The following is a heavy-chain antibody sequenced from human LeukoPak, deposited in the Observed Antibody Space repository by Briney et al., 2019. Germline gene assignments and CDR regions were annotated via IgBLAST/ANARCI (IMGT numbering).Heavy chain of an antibody. CDR1: GFTFSSYG. J-gene: IGHJ4*02. CDR3: AKDRSPFYYDSSYYFDY. V-gene: IGHV3-30*02. Sequence: GRSLRLSCAASGFTFSSYGMHWVRQAPGKGLEWVAFIRYDGSNKYYADSVKGRFTISRDNSKNTLYLQMNSLRAEDTAVYYCAKDRSPFYYDSSYYFDYWGQGTLVTVSS. CDR2: IRYDGSNK. D-gene: IGHD3-22*01.